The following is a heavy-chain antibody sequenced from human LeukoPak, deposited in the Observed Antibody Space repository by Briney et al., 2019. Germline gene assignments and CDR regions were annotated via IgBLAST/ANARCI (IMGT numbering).Heavy chain of an antibody. D-gene: IGHD3-10*01. CDR2: IYYSGST. Sequence: SQTLSLTCTVSGGSISSGGYYWSWIRQHPGKGLEWIGYIYYSGSTYYNPSLKSRVTISVDTSKNQFSLKLSSVTAADTAVYYCARDRLGSGSYRYFDYWGQGPLVTVSS. V-gene: IGHV4-31*03. J-gene: IGHJ4*02. CDR3: ARDRLGSGSYRYFDY. CDR1: GGSISSGGYY.